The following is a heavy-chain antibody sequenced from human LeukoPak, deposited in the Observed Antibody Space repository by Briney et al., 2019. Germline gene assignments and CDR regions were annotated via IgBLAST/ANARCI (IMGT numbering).Heavy chain of an antibody. Sequence: GGSLRLSWAASGFTVSSNYMSWVRQAPGKGLEWVSVVYSGGSTYYADSVKGRFTISRDNSKNTLYLQMNSLRAEDTAVYYCARLNSSSSKLYYGMDVWGQGTTVTVSS. D-gene: IGHD6-6*01. V-gene: IGHV3-66*02. J-gene: IGHJ6*02. CDR1: GFTVSSNY. CDR3: ARLNSSSSKLYYGMDV. CDR2: VYSGGST.